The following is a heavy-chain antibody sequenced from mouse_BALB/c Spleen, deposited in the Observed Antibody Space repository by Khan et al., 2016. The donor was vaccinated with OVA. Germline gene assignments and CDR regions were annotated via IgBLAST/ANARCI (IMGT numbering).Heavy chain of an antibody. Sequence: QVQLQQPGAELVKAGASVKMSCKASGYTFTSYWMHWVKQRLGQGLEWFAETNPTNGRTYYTEKLKSKATLTVDKSSSTASMLLSGPTFEDSAVYYCARIKKIVATYFDYWGQGTTLTVAA. CDR2: TNPTNGRT. J-gene: IGHJ2*01. CDR1: GYTFTSYW. V-gene: IGHV1S81*02. CDR3: ARIKKIVATYFDY. D-gene: IGHD1-1*01.